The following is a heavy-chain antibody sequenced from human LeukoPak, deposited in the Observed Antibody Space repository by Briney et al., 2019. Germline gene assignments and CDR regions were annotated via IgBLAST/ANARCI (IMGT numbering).Heavy chain of an antibody. Sequence: SETLSLTCAVYGGSFSGYYWSWIRQPPGKGLEWIGEINHSGSTNYNPSLKSRVTISVDTSKNQFSLKLSSVTAADTAVYYCARGRATIVRGVSRPFDYWGQGTLVTVSS. J-gene: IGHJ4*02. V-gene: IGHV4-34*01. CDR2: INHSGST. CDR3: ARGRATIVRGVSRPFDY. D-gene: IGHD3-10*01. CDR1: GGSFSGYY.